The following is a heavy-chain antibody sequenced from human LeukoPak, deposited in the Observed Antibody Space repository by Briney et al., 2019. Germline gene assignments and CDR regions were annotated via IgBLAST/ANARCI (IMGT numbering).Heavy chain of an antibody. J-gene: IGHJ4*02. CDR2: ISSSSSHI. CDR3: AREVYSSSWSYYFDY. V-gene: IGHV3-21*01. CDR1: GFTFSTYS. Sequence: GGSLRLSCAASGFTFSTYSMNWVRQAPGKGLEWVSSISSSSSHIYYADSVKGRFTISRDNAKNSLYLQMNSLRAEDTAVYYCAREVYSSSWSYYFDYWGQGTLVTVSS. D-gene: IGHD6-13*01.